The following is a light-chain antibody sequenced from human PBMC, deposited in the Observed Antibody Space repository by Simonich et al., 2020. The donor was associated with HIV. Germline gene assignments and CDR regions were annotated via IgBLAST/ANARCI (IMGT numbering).Light chain of an antibody. CDR3: QQYNDWPWT. J-gene: IGKJ1*01. V-gene: IGKV3-15*01. Sequence: EIVMTQSPATLSVSPGERATLSCRASQSVSSNLAWYQQKPGQAPRLLIYGASTRATGIPDRFSGGGAGTEFTLTISSMQSEDFAVYYCQQYNDWPWTFGQGTKVEIK. CDR1: QSVSSN. CDR2: GAS.